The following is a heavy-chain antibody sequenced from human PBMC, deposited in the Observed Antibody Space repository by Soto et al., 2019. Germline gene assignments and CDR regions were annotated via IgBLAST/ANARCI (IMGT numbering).Heavy chain of an antibody. CDR1: GFTFGSFA. D-gene: IGHD3-3*01. V-gene: IGHV3-23*01. Sequence: EVQLLESGGGLVQPGGSLRLSCAASGFTFGSFAKNWVRQVPGKGLEWVSAISGSTGSTYYADSVKGRFTISRDNSKNTLNLLMNSLRAEDTAVYYCGRRPGQGVSVVDYWGRGTLVTVSS. CDR3: GRRPGQGVSVVDY. CDR2: ISGSTGST. J-gene: IGHJ4*02.